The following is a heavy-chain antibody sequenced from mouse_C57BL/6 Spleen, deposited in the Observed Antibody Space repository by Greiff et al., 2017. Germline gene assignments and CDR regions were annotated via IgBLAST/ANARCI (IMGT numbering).Heavy chain of an antibody. J-gene: IGHJ2*01. Sequence: QVQLQQPGTELVKPGASVKLSCKASGYTFTSYWMHWVKQRPGQGLEWIGNINPSNGGTNYNEKFKSKATLTVDKSSSTAYMQLSSLTSEDSAVYYCARSEESWGRRAHFDDWGQGTTLTVSS. CDR1: GYTFTSYW. CDR2: INPSNGGT. D-gene: IGHD3-1*01. CDR3: ARSEESWGRRAHFDD. V-gene: IGHV1-53*01.